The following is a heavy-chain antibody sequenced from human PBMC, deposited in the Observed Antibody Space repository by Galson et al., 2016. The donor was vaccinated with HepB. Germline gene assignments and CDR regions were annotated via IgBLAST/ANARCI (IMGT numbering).Heavy chain of an antibody. V-gene: IGHV1-69*06. CDR2: IIPIFGTG. CDR1: GGTLSSNA. D-gene: IGHD6-19*01. Sequence: SVKVSCKASGGTLSSNAISWVRQAPGQGLEWMGGIIPIFGTGKYAQQFQGRVTITADKSTSTAYMELGSLRSEDTAVYYCAKVLGSGGFESHLVFDSWGQGTLVTVSS. CDR3: AKVLGSGGFESHLVFDS. J-gene: IGHJ4*02.